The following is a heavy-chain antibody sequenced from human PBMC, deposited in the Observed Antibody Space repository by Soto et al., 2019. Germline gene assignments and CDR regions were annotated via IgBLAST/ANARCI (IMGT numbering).Heavy chain of an antibody. J-gene: IGHJ6*02. D-gene: IGHD3-10*02. CDR3: ARDCPPRCPGFGYYYYGMDV. CDR1: GYTFTSYG. V-gene: IGHV1-18*04. CDR2: ISAYNGNT. Sequence: QVQLVQSGAEVKKPGASVKVSCKASGYTFTSYGISWVRQAPGQGLEWMGWISAYNGNTNYAQKLQGRVTMTTDTSTSTASMELRSLRSDDTAVYYCARDCPPRCPGFGYYYYGMDVWGQGTTVTVSS.